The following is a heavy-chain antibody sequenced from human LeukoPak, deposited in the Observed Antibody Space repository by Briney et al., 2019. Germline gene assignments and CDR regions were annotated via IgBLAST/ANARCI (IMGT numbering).Heavy chain of an antibody. Sequence: PGGSLRLSCAASGFTFSSYGMHWVRQAPGKGLEWVAVIWNDGSNKYYADSVKGRFTISRDNSKNTLYLQMNSLRAEGTAVYYCARIHSLYYYDSSGYGAFDIWGQGTMVTVSS. D-gene: IGHD3-22*01. V-gene: IGHV3-33*01. CDR1: GFTFSSYG. CDR2: IWNDGSNK. J-gene: IGHJ3*02. CDR3: ARIHSLYYYDSSGYGAFDI.